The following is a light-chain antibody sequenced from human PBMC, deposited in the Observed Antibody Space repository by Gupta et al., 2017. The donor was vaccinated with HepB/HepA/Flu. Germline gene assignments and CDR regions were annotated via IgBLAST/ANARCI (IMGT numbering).Light chain of an antibody. V-gene: IGLV2-14*03. CDR1: SSDVGGYNY. J-gene: IGLJ2*01. Sequence: QSALTQPASVSGSPGQSITISCTGTSSDVGGYNYVSWYQQHPGKAPKLMIYDVSNRPAGVSNRFSGSKSGNTASLTISGLQEEDEANYYCNSFTSSSTVVFGGGTKLTVL. CDR2: DVS. CDR3: NSFTSSSTVV.